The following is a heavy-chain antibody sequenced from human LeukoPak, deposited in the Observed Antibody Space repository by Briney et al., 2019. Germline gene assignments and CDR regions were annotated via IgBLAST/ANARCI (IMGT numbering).Heavy chain of an antibody. D-gene: IGHD3-10*01. CDR1: GFTFSSYA. CDR3: AKDQYITSGGGFDY. CDR2: ISSNGGST. J-gene: IGHJ4*02. V-gene: IGHV3-64*01. Sequence: GGSLRLSCAASGFTFSSYAMHWVRQAPGKGLEYVSAISSNGGSTYYANSVKGRFTISRENSRNTLYLQMGSLRADDTAVYYCAKDQYITSGGGFDYWGQGTLVTVSS.